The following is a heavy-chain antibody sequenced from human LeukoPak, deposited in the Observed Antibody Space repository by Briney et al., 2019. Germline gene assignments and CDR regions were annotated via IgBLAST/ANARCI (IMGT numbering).Heavy chain of an antibody. Sequence: SETLSLTCTVSGGSISGYYWSWIRQPPGKGLEWIGEINHSGSTNYNPSLKSRVTISVDTSKNQFSLKLSSVTAADTAVYYCARTLLKLSGHYGSGSYYYDYWGQGTLVTVSS. CDR1: GGSISGYY. J-gene: IGHJ4*02. CDR2: INHSGST. CDR3: ARTLLKLSGHYGSGSYYYDY. V-gene: IGHV4-34*01. D-gene: IGHD3-10*01.